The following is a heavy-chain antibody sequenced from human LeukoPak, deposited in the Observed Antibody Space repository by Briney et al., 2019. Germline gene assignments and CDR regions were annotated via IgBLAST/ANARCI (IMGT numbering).Heavy chain of an antibody. CDR1: GGSISSRSYY. V-gene: IGHV4-39*01. J-gene: IGHJ5*02. Sequence: PETLSLTCTVSGGSISSRSYYWGWLRQPPGKGLEWIASIFYSGSTYHNPSLKSRVTISVDTSKSLFSLKLSSVTAADTAVYFCARHPLKAYVSDWFDPWGQGNLVSVSS. CDR3: ARHPLKAYVSDWFDP. CDR2: IFYSGST. D-gene: IGHD3-10*02.